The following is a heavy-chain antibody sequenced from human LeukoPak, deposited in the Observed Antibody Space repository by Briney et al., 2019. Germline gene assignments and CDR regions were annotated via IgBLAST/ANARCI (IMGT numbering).Heavy chain of an antibody. CDR2: ISSNGDST. D-gene: IGHD3-3*01. CDR1: GFTFSNYA. Sequence: GRSLTLSCSASGFTFSNYAMHWVRQAPGKGLEYVSAISSNGDSTYYADSVKGRFIISRDNSKNSLSLQMSSLRPEDTAVYYCVKSASSFGANWFDPWGQGTLVTVSS. CDR3: VKSASSFGANWFDP. J-gene: IGHJ5*02. V-gene: IGHV3-64D*09.